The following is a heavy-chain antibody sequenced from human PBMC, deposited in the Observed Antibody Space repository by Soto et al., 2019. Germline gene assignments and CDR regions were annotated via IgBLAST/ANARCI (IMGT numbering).Heavy chain of an antibody. D-gene: IGHD4-17*01. V-gene: IGHV1-69*01. Sequence: QVQLVQSGAEVKKPGSSVKVSCKASGGTFSSYAISWVRQAPGQGLEWMGGIIPIFGTANYAQKFQGRVTMTAEESTSTAYMELSSLRSEDTAVYYCAREGNDYGGNPSFDYWGQGTLVTVSS. CDR3: AREGNDYGGNPSFDY. J-gene: IGHJ4*02. CDR2: IIPIFGTA. CDR1: GGTFSSYA.